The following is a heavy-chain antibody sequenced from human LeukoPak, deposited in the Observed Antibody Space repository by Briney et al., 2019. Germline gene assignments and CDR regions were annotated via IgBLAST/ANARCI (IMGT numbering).Heavy chain of an antibody. Sequence: GESLKISCKGSGYRFNAYWIAWVRQMPGKVLEWMGIIYPDDSDTRYSPSFQGQVTISADKSVRTAYLQWSSLKASDTAIYYCARPNITSYYDSRGYDAFDVWGQGTMVTVSS. CDR3: ARPNITSYYDSRGYDAFDV. J-gene: IGHJ3*01. CDR2: IYPDDSDT. D-gene: IGHD3-22*01. V-gene: IGHV5-51*01. CDR1: GYRFNAYW.